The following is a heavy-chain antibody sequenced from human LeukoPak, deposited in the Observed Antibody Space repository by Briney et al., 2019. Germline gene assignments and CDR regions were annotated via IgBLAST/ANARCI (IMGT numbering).Heavy chain of an antibody. D-gene: IGHD4-17*01. J-gene: IGHJ3*01. Sequence: GASVKVSCKASGYTFTSYGISWVRQAPGQGLEWMGWISAYNGNTNYAQKLQGRVTMTTDTSTSTAYMELRSLRSDDTAVYYCARDNGSDYGDSLVKLMCDWGQGTMVTVSS. V-gene: IGHV1-18*01. CDR3: ARDNGSDYGDSLVKLMCD. CDR2: ISAYNGNT. CDR1: GYTFTSYG.